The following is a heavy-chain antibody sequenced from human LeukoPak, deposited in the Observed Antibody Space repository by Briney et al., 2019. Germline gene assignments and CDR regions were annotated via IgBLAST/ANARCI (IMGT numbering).Heavy chain of an antibody. J-gene: IGHJ4*02. CDR3: ARGGPRTDDYNFDY. V-gene: IGHV4-61*01. Sequence: SETLSLTCTVSGGSVSSGSFYWSWIRQTPGKGLEWIGYVYDGGKTYYNPSLKDRVTISVDTSNNQFSLKLRSVTAADTAVYYCARGGPRTDDYNFDYWGQGTLVSVSS. D-gene: IGHD5-24*01. CDR2: VYDGGKT. CDR1: GGSVSSGSFY.